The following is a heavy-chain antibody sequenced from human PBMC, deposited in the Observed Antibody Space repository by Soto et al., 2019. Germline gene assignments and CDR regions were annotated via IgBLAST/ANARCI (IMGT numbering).Heavy chain of an antibody. CDR2: IYYIVST. J-gene: IGHJ5*02. CDR3: ARSVFP. CDR1: GGSISSGGYY. V-gene: IGHV4-31*03. Sequence: QVQLQESGPGLVKPSQTLSLTCTVSGGSISSGGYYWNWIRQHPGKGLEWIGYIYYIVSTYYNPSLKRRVTISLDTTKNQSSLKLSSVTAADTAVYYCARSVFPWGQGTLVTVSS.